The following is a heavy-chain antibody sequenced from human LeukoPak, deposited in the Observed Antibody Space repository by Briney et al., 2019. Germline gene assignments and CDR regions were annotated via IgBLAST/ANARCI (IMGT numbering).Heavy chain of an antibody. V-gene: IGHV1-2*02. D-gene: IGHD3-22*01. CDR2: INPNSGGT. CDR1: GYTFTGYY. CDR3: ARLANYDSSGYYEDLDP. Sequence: ASVKVSCKASGYTFTGYYMHWVRQAPGQGLEWMGWINPNSGGTNYAQKFQGRVTMTRDTSISTAYMELSRLRSDGTAVYYCARLANYDSSGYYEDLDPWGQGTLVTLSS. J-gene: IGHJ5*02.